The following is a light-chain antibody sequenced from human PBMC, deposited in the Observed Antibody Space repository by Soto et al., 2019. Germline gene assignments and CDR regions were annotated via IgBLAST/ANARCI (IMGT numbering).Light chain of an antibody. V-gene: IGKV1-27*01. CDR2: AAS. CDR3: QKYNSPPRT. J-gene: IGKJ1*01. Sequence: DIQMTQSPSSLSASVGDRVSITCRASQDIANFLAWYQHKAGKVPTLLIYAASTLQSGVPSRFSGSASGTDFTLPLSSLQPEDVATYYCQKYNSPPRTFGQGTKVEV. CDR1: QDIANF.